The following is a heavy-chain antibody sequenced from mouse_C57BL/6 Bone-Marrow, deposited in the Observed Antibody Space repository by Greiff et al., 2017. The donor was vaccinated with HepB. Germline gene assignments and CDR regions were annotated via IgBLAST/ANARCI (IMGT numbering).Heavy chain of an antibody. CDR3: ARGDYYGSSGAMDY. J-gene: IGHJ4*01. Sequence: VHVKQPGAELVKPGASVKLSCKASGYTFTSYWMHWVKPRPGTGLEWIGMIHPNSGSTNYNEKFKSKAPLTVDNSSSTAYMQLSSLTSEDSAVYYCARGDYYGSSGAMDYWGQGTSVTVSS. CDR1: GYTFTSYW. CDR2: IHPNSGST. V-gene: IGHV1-64*01. D-gene: IGHD1-1*01.